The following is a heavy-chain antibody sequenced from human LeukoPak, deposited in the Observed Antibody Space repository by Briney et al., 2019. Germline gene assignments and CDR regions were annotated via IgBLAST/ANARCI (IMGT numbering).Heavy chain of an antibody. CDR3: AGTTAHAFDI. CDR2: IYTSGST. CDR1: GGSISSGSYY. V-gene: IGHV4-61*02. Sequence: SQTLSLTCIVSGGSISSGSYYWSWIRQPAGKGLEWIGRIYTSGSTNYNPSLKSRVTISVDTSKNQFSLKLSSVTAADTAVYYCAGTTAHAFDIWGQGTMVTVSS. D-gene: IGHD4-17*01. J-gene: IGHJ3*02.